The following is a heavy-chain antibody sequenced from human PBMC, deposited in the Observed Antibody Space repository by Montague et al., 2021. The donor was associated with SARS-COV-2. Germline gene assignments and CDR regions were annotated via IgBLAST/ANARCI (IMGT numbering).Heavy chain of an antibody. V-gene: IGHV4-34*09. D-gene: IGHD1-26*01. CDR2: INHSGST. CDR1: GGSFSGYY. Sequence: TLSLTCAVYGGSFSGYYWSWIRQPPGKGLEWIGEINHSGSTNYNPSPKSRLTISVDTSKNRFSLRLSSVTAADTAIYFCASQSGSYYNYFDLWGQGTLVTVSS. J-gene: IGHJ4*02. CDR3: ASQSGSYYNYFDL.